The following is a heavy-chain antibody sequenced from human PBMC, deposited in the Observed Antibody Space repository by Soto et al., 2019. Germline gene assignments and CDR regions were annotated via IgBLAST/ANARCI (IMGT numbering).Heavy chain of an antibody. CDR2: IIPIFGTA. Sequence: ASVKVSCKASGGTFSSYAISWVRQAPGQGLEWMGGIIPIFGTANYAQKFQGRVTITADKSTSTAYMELSSLRSEDTAVYYCARNDRTIFGVVIAAYYYGMDVWGQGTTVTVSS. V-gene: IGHV1-69*06. CDR1: GGTFSSYA. J-gene: IGHJ6*02. CDR3: ARNDRTIFGVVIAAYYYGMDV. D-gene: IGHD3-3*01.